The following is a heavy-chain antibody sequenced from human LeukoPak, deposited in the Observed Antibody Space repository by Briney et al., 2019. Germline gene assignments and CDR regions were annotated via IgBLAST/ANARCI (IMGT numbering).Heavy chain of an antibody. CDR3: AREMYSSSYPTFDY. V-gene: IGHV3-21*01. Sequence: GGSLRLSCAASGFSFSSYSMNWVRQAPGKGLEWVSSITSTSSYIYYADSVKGRFTISRDNAKNSLYLQMNSLRAEDTAVYYCAREMYSSSYPTFDYWGQGTLVTVSS. D-gene: IGHD6-13*01. J-gene: IGHJ4*02. CDR2: ITSTSSYI. CDR1: GFSFSSYS.